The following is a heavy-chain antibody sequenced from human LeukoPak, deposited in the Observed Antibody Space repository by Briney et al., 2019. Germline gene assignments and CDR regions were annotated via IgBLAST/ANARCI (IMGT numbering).Heavy chain of an antibody. D-gene: IGHD5-18*01. V-gene: IGHV3-7*01. CDR3: ARGGGYSYGSFDY. J-gene: IGHJ4*02. CDR1: GSTFSSYW. Sequence: GGSLRLSCAASGSTFSSYWMNWVRQAPGKGLEWVANIKQDGSEKYYVDSVKGRFTISRDNAKNTLYLQMNSLRAEDTAVYYCARGGGYSYGSFDYWGQGTLVTVSS. CDR2: IKQDGSEK.